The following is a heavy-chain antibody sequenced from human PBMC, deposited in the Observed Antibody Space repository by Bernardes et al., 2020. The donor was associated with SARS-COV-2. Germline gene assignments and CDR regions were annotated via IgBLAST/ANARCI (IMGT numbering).Heavy chain of an antibody. Sequence: SETLSLTCDVSGDSITSGGYYWSWIRQPAGKGLEWIGRIYTSGATNYNPSLKSRVTISVDTSKNHFSLRLSSVTAAETAVYYCARESFAMVESGDYYYIMDVWGQGTTVTVS. D-gene: IGHD1-26*01. V-gene: IGHV4-61*02. J-gene: IGHJ6*02. CDR3: ARESFAMVESGDYYYIMDV. CDR1: GDSITSGGYY. CDR2: IYTSGAT.